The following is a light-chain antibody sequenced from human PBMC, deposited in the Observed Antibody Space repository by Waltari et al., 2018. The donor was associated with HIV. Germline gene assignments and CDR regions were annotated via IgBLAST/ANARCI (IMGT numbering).Light chain of an antibody. V-gene: IGLV3-25*03. J-gene: IGLJ1*01. CDR3: QSADTSGTRV. CDR2: KDT. CDR1: ALAKQY. Sequence: SFELTQPPSVSVSPGQTAKITCSGDALAKQYTYWYQQKPGQAPVVVIYKDTERPSGIPERFSVSSSGTTVTLTISGVQAEDEADYYCQSADTSGTRVFGSGTKVTVL.